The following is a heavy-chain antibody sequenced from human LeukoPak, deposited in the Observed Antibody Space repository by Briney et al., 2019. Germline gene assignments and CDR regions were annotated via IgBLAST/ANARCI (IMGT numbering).Heavy chain of an antibody. CDR3: AHGAMYQLDY. CDR1: GFTFSDYD. V-gene: IGHV3-23*01. Sequence: GGSLRLSCAASGFTFSDYDMNWVRQAPGKGLEWVSGITGDAGRTYYADSVKGRFTISGDNSRNTLFLQMNSLRAEDTAVYYCAHGAMYQLDYWGQGTLVTVSS. D-gene: IGHD2-2*01. CDR2: ITGDAGRT. J-gene: IGHJ4*02.